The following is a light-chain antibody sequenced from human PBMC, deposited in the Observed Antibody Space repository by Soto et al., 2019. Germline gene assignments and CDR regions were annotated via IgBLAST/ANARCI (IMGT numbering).Light chain of an antibody. CDR3: QQYGISPPT. CDR1: QSVSGSD. CDR2: GVS. J-gene: IGKJ1*01. V-gene: IGKV3-20*01. Sequence: EVVLTQSPGTLSLSPGERATLSCRASQSVSGSDLAWYQQKPGQAPRLLISGVSNRATGTPDRFSGSGSGTEFTITISSLPPEDFAVCYCQQYGISPPTFGPGTKLEI.